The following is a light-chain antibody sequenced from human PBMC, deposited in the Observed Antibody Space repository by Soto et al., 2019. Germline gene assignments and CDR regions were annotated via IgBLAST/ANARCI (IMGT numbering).Light chain of an antibody. Sequence: ERVMTQSPATLSVSPGERATLSCRASQSVSSNLAWYQQKPGQAPRLLIYDASNRATGIPDRFSGSGSETDFTLTISSLQSEDFAVYYCQKYNNWPPITFGQGTRLEIK. CDR3: QKYNNWPPIT. J-gene: IGKJ5*01. CDR2: DAS. CDR1: QSVSSN. V-gene: IGKV3-15*01.